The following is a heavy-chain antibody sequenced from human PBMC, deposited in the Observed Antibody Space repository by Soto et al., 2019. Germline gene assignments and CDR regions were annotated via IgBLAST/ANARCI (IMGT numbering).Heavy chain of an antibody. J-gene: IGHJ6*02. D-gene: IGHD3-10*01. Sequence: PGGSLRLSCAASGFTFSSYGMHWVRQAPGKGLEWVAVISYDGSNKYYTDSVKGRFTISRDNSKNTLYLQMNSLRAEDTAVYYCAKDKGGVRANYYYYGMDVWGQGTTVTV. CDR2: ISYDGSNK. CDR3: AKDKGGVRANYYYYGMDV. CDR1: GFTFSSYG. V-gene: IGHV3-30*18.